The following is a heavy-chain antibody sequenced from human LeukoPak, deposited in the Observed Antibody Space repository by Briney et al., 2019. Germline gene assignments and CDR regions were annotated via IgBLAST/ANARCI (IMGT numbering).Heavy chain of an antibody. Sequence: SETLSLTCTVSGGSISSYYWSWIRQPPGKGLEWIGYIYTSGSTNYNPSLKSRVTISVDTSKNQFSLKLSSVTAADTAVYYCARLRRVPQGDYYYYYMDVWGKGTTVTVSS. V-gene: IGHV4-4*09. CDR1: GGSISSYY. CDR3: ARLRRVPQGDYYYYYMDV. D-gene: IGHD4-17*01. J-gene: IGHJ6*03. CDR2: IYTSGST.